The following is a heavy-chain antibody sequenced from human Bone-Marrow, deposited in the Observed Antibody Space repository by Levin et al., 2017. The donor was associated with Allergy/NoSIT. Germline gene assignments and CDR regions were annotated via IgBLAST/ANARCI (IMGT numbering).Heavy chain of an antibody. CDR2: IYSGGST. CDR1: GFTVSSNY. Sequence: PGGSLRLSCAASGFTVSSNYMSWVRQAPGKGLEWVSVIYSGGSTYYADSVKGRFTISRDNSKNTLYLQMNSLRAEDTAVYYCARANNDYDFWSGGYYFDYWGQGTLVTVSS. CDR3: ARANNDYDFWSGGYYFDY. J-gene: IGHJ4*02. V-gene: IGHV3-53*01. D-gene: IGHD3-3*01.